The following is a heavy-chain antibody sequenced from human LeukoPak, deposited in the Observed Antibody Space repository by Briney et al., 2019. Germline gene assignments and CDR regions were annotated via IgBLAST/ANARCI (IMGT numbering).Heavy chain of an antibody. CDR1: GGSFSGYY. V-gene: IGHV4-34*01. CDR2: INHSGST. CDR3: ARGYLRYWFDP. J-gene: IGHJ5*02. D-gene: IGHD2-8*01. Sequence: SETLSLTCAVYGGSFSGYYWSWIRQPPGKGLEWIGEINHSGSTNYNPSLKSRVTISVDTSKNQFSLKLSSVTAADTAVYYCARGYLRYWFDPWGQGTLVTLSS.